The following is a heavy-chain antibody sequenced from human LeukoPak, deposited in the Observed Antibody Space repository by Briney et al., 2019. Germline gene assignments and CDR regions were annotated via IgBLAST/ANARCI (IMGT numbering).Heavy chain of an antibody. J-gene: IGHJ4*02. CDR1: GLTFSSYA. CDR3: AKRPGGCYNSNYFDY. D-gene: IGHD5-24*01. Sequence: GGSLRLSCAASGLTFSSYAMSWVRQAPGKGLEWVSAISGSGGSTYYADSVKGRFTISRDNSKNTLYLQMNSLRAEDTAVYYCAKRPGGCYNSNYFDYWGQGTLVTVSS. CDR2: ISGSGGST. V-gene: IGHV3-23*01.